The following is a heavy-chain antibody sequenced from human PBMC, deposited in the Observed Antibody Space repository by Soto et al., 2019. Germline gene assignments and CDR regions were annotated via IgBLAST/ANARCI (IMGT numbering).Heavy chain of an antibody. Sequence: EVQLLESGGGLVQPGGSLRLSCAASGYTFSNYAMTWVRQAPGKGLEWVSCISNGGDYTYYADAGKGRVTISRDKSKNTLYLQMNGLRAEDTAVYYCANDSGPLGTTDWYFDVWGRGTLVTVSP. J-gene: IGHJ2*01. CDR3: ANDSGPLGTTDWYFDV. CDR1: GYTFSNYA. V-gene: IGHV3-23*01. D-gene: IGHD1-26*01. CDR2: ISNGGDYT.